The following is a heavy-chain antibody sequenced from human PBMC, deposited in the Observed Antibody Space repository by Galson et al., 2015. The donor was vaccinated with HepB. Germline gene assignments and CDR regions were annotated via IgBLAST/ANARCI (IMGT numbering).Heavy chain of an antibody. CDR2: ISCDGGST. J-gene: IGHJ4*02. CDR1: GFTFDDYA. Sequence: SLRLSCAASGFTFDDYAMHWVRQAPGKGLEWVSLISCDGGSTYYADSVKGRFTISRDNSKNSLYLQMNSLRAEDTALYYCAAAGWSTDYWGQGTLVTVSS. V-gene: IGHV3-43D*03. CDR3: AAAGWSTDY. D-gene: IGHD6-19*01.